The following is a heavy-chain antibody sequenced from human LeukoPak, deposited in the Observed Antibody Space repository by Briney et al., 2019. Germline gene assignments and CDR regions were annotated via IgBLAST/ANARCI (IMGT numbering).Heavy chain of an antibody. CDR1: GYTFTSYG. J-gene: IGHJ5*02. CDR3: ARDQGALWFGESNWFDP. V-gene: IGHV1-18*01. Sequence: GASVKVSCKASGYTFTSYGISWVRQAPGQGLEWMGWISAYNGNTNYAQKLQGRVTMTTDTSTSTAYMELRSLRSDDTAVYYCARDQGALWFGESNWFDPWGQGTLVTVSS. D-gene: IGHD3-10*01. CDR2: ISAYNGNT.